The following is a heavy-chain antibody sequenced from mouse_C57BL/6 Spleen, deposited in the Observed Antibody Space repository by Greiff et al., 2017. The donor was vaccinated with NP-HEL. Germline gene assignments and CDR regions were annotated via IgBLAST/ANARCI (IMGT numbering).Heavy chain of an antibody. V-gene: IGHV2-6-1*01. Sequence: VMLVESGPGLVAPSQSLSITCTVSGFSLTSYGVHWVRQPPGKGLEWLVVIWSDGSTTYNSALKSRLSISKDNSKSQVFLKMNSLQTDDTAMYYCARQGDGLYYYAMDYWGQGTSVTVSS. CDR3: ARQGDGLYYYAMDY. J-gene: IGHJ4*01. CDR2: IWSDGST. CDR1: GFSLTSYG. D-gene: IGHD2-3*01.